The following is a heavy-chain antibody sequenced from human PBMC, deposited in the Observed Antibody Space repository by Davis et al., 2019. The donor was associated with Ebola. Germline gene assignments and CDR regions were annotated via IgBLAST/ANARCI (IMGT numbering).Heavy chain of an antibody. CDR2: IYSSGGT. CDR1: GGSINRYY. V-gene: IGHV4-59*01. CDR3: ARTDRVCSGGTCYSGNDFDY. Sequence: SETLSLTCTVSGGSINRYYWSWIRQPPGKGLEWIGYIYSSGGTEYNPSLKTRVMMSVDTSKNQFSLKLTSVTAADTAVYYCARTDRVCSGGTCYSGNDFDYWGQGTLVTVSS. J-gene: IGHJ4*02. D-gene: IGHD2-15*01.